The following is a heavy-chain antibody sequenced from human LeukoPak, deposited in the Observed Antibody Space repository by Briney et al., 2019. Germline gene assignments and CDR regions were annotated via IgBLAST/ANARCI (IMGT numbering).Heavy chain of an antibody. CDR3: ARVPTLYYYDSSGYKNLYYYYGMDV. CDR1: GFTFSSYD. J-gene: IGHJ6*02. D-gene: IGHD3-22*01. V-gene: IGHV3-13*01. Sequence: GGSLRLSCAASGFTFSSYDMHWVRHATGKGLEWVSAIGTAGDTYYPGSVKGRFTISRENAKNSLYLQMNSLRAEDTAVYYCARVPTLYYYDSSGYKNLYYYYGMDVWGQGTTVTVSS. CDR2: IGTAGDT.